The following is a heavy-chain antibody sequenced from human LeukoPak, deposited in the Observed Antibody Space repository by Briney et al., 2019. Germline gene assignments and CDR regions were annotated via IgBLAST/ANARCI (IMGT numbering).Heavy chain of an antibody. Sequence: SVKVSCKASGGTFSSYSISWVRQAPGKGLEWMGRIIPIFGTANYAQKFQGRVTITTDESTSTAYMELSSLRSEDTAVYYCARAPCSGGSCYSLEFDYWGQGTLVTVSS. CDR3: ARAPCSGGSCYSLEFDY. CDR1: GGTFSSYS. V-gene: IGHV1-69*05. CDR2: IIPIFGTA. J-gene: IGHJ4*02. D-gene: IGHD2-15*01.